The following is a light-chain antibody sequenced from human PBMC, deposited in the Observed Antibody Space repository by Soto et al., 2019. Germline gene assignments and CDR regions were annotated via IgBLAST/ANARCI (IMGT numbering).Light chain of an antibody. V-gene: IGKV3-20*01. CDR1: QSVSSIY. CDR3: QQYNNWPLT. J-gene: IGKJ4*01. CDR2: GTS. Sequence: ETVLTQSPGTLSLSPGERATLSCRASQSVSSIYLAWYQQKPGQAPRLLIYGTSKRAAGIPDRFSGSGSGTDFTLTISRLEPGDFAIYYCQQYNNWPLTFGGGTKVDIK.